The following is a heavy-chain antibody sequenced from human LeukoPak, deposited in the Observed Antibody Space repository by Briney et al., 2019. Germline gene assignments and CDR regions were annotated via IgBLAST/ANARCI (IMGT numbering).Heavy chain of an antibody. V-gene: IGHV3-7*01. CDR1: GFTFSSYW. J-gene: IGHJ6*03. CDR2: IKHDGSEK. CDR3: AKDREDYYYYYMDV. Sequence: GGSLRLSCAASGFTFSSYWMSWVRQAPGKGLEWVANIKHDGSEKYYVDSVKGRFTLSRDNAKNSLYLQMNSLRAEDTAVYYCAKDREDYYYYYMDVWGKGTTVTISS.